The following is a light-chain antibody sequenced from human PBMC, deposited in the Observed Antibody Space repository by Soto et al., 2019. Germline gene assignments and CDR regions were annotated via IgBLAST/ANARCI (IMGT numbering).Light chain of an antibody. J-gene: IGLJ2*01. CDR2: GDS. Sequence: QSALTQPPSVSGAPGQRVTISCTGSSSNIGAGYDVHWYQQFPGTAPKLLIYGDSNRPSGVPDRFSGSKSGTSASLAITGLQAEDEADYYCQSYDSTLSGSRVFGGGTQLTVL. CDR1: SSNIGAGYD. V-gene: IGLV1-40*01. CDR3: QSYDSTLSGSRV.